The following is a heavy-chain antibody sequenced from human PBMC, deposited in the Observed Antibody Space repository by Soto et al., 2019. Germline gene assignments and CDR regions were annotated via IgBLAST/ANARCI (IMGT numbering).Heavy chain of an antibody. D-gene: IGHD5-12*01. CDR2: ISARGGSL. CDR1: GFSFSSYA. CDR3: AKGSLEYSASVDN. J-gene: IGHJ4*02. V-gene: IGHV3-23*01. Sequence: EVQLLESGGGLVQPGGSLRLSCAASGFSFSSYAMVWVRQAPGKGLEWVSVISARGGSLYFADSVKGRFNISRDNSKNVLSLEMNSLRAEDTATYFCAKGSLEYSASVDNWGQGTLVVGSS.